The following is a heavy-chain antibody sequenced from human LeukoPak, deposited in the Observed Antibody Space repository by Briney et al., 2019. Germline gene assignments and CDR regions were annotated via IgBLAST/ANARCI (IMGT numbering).Heavy chain of an antibody. Sequence: GGSLRLSCAASGFTFSSYAMHCVRQAPGKGLEWVAVISYDGSNKYYADSVRGRFTISRDNSKNTLYLQMNSLRAEDTAVYYCARGHYYDSSGDYYGMDVWGQGTTVTVSS. V-gene: IGHV3-30-3*01. CDR2: ISYDGSNK. J-gene: IGHJ6*02. D-gene: IGHD3-22*01. CDR3: ARGHYYDSSGDYYGMDV. CDR1: GFTFSSYA.